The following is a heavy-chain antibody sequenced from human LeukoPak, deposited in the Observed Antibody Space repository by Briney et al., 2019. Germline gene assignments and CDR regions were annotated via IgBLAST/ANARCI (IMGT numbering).Heavy chain of an antibody. CDR2: ISGSGGST. CDR3: AKGGRMIVVVIADY. V-gene: IGHV3-23*01. D-gene: IGHD3-22*01. Sequence: PGGPLRLSCAASGFTFSSYAMSWVRQAPGKGLEWVSAISGSGGSTYYADSVKGRFTISRDNSKNTLYLQMNSLRAEDTAVYYCAKGGRMIVVVIADYWGQGTLVTVSS. J-gene: IGHJ4*02. CDR1: GFTFSSYA.